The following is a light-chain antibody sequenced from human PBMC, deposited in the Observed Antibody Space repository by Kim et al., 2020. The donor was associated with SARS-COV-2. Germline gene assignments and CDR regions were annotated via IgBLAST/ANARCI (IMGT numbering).Light chain of an antibody. CDR3: QAWDSSTVV. CDR1: KLGNKY. V-gene: IGLV3-1*01. Sequence: SYELTQPPSVSVSPGQTASITCSGDKLGNKYACWYQQKSGQSPVLVIYQDSKRPSGIPERFSGSNSGNTATLTISGTQAMDEADYYCQAWDSSTVVFSGGTQLTVL. J-gene: IGLJ2*01. CDR2: QDS.